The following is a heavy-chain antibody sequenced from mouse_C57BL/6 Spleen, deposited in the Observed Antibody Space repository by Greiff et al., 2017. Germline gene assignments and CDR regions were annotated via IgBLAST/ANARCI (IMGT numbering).Heavy chain of an antibody. Sequence: VQLQQPGAELVKPGASVKMSCKSSGYTFTSYWITFVKPRPVQCLEWIGYLYPGSCLTNYHEKFKSKATLTVDTSSSTAYMQLSSLTSEDSAVYYCARIVGDAMDYWGQGTSVTVSS. CDR2: LYPGSCLT. CDR1: GYTFTSYW. D-gene: IGHD1-1*01. J-gene: IGHJ4*01. V-gene: IGHV1-55*01. CDR3: ARIVGDAMDY.